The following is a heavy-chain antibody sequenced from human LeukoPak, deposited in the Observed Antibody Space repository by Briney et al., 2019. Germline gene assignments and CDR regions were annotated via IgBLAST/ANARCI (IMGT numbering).Heavy chain of an antibody. CDR2: INPSGGST. Sequence: GASVKVSCKASGYTFTGYYIHWVRQAPGQGLEWMGIINPSGGSTSYAQKFQGRVTMTRDTSISTAYMELSRLKSDDTAVYYCARAWGFGTSGYYVAYWGQGTLVTVSS. J-gene: IGHJ4*02. D-gene: IGHD3-22*01. CDR3: ARAWGFGTSGYYVAY. CDR1: GYTFTGYY. V-gene: IGHV1-46*01.